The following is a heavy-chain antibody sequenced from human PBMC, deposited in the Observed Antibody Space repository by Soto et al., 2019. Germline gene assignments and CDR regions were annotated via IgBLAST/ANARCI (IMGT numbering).Heavy chain of an antibody. CDR1: GFTFSSYA. CDR2: ISGSGGST. CDR3: AKDEVDILTGPLYYFDY. V-gene: IGHV3-23*01. D-gene: IGHD3-9*01. Sequence: GGSLKLSCAASGFTFSSYAMSWVRQAPGKGLEWVSAISGSGGSTYYADSVKGRFTISRDNSKNTLYLQMNSLRAEDTAVYYCAKDEVDILTGPLYYFDYWGQGTLVTVSS. J-gene: IGHJ4*02.